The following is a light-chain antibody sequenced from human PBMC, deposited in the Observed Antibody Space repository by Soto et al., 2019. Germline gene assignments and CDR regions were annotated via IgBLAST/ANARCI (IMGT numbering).Light chain of an antibody. CDR2: AAS. Sequence: DIQMTQSPTSLSASVGDRVTITCRASQGIRNFVAWYQQKPGKAPKLLIYAASTLQSGVPSRFSGSGSGTDFTLTINSLQPEYVAKYSCQKYSSVPVFGPGTKVEIK. CDR1: QGIRNF. V-gene: IGKV1-27*01. J-gene: IGKJ3*01. CDR3: QKYSSVPV.